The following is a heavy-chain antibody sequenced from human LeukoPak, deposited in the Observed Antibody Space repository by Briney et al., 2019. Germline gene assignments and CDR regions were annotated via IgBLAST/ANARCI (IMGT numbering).Heavy chain of an antibody. CDR3: ARGLGYCSGGSCERDYYGMDV. CDR1: GYTFTSYD. V-gene: IGHV1-8*01. D-gene: IGHD2-15*01. CDR2: MNPNSGNT. J-gene: IGHJ6*02. Sequence: ASVKVSCKASGYTFTSYDISWVRQATGQGLEWMGWMNPNSGNTGYAQKFQGRVTMTRNTSISTAYMELSSLRSEDTAVYYCARGLGYCSGGSCERDYYGMDVWGQGTTVTVSS.